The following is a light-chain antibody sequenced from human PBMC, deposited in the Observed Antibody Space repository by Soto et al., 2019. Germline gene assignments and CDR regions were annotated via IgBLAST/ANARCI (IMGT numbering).Light chain of an antibody. Sequence: QSVPTQPASVSGSPGQSITISCTGTTSDIGDYNYVSWYQHLPDKVPKLIISLVSNRPSGASNRFSGSKSGNTASLTISGLQAEDEGDYYCTSWGIFGPGTKVPVL. CDR3: TSWGI. V-gene: IGLV2-14*01. CDR2: LVS. CDR1: TSDIGDYNY. J-gene: IGLJ1*01.